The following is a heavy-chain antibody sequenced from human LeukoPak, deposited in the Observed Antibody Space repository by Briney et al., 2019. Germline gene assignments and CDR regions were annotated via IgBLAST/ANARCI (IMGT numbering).Heavy chain of an antibody. Sequence: PSETLSLTCSVSSYSISSGYYWGWIRQPPGKGLEWIGVVYQSGNTYYNPSLKSRVTISVDTSKNQFSLRLTSVTSTDTAVYYCARGGGYSYETYYFDYWGQGTLVTVSS. CDR1: SYSISSGYY. D-gene: IGHD5-18*01. V-gene: IGHV4-38-2*02. J-gene: IGHJ4*02. CDR2: VYQSGNT. CDR3: ARGGGYSYETYYFDY.